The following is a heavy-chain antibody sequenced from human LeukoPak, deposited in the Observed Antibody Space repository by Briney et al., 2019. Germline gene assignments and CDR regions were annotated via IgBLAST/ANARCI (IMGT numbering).Heavy chain of an antibody. J-gene: IGHJ3*02. CDR2: IYYSGST. CDR1: GGSISSYY. CDR3: ARVVLGAFDI. Sequence: PSETLSLTCTVSGGSISSYYCSWIRQPPGKGLEWIGYIYYSGSTNYNPSLKSRVTTSVDTSKNQFSLKLSSVTAADTAVYYCARVVLGAFDIWGQGTMVTVSS. D-gene: IGHD3-16*01. V-gene: IGHV4-59*01.